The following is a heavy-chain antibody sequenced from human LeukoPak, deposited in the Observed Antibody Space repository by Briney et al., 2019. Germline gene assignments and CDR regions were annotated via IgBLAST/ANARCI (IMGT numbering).Heavy chain of an antibody. D-gene: IGHD5-24*01. CDR1: GFTFSSYA. CDR2: IIPSGHTT. V-gene: IGHV3-23*01. J-gene: IGHJ4*02. CDR3: AKDDRWLQFCC. Sequence: GGSLRLSCAASGFTFSSYAMNWVRQAPGKGLEWVSGIIPSGHTTYYADSVRGRFTISRDNSRNTLYLQMNSLRAEDTAVYYCAKDDRWLQFCCWGQGTLVTVSA.